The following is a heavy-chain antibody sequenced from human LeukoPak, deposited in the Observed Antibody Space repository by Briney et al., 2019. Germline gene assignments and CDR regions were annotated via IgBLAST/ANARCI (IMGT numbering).Heavy chain of an antibody. CDR2: IYPGDSDT. J-gene: IGHJ4*02. V-gene: IGHV5-51*01. CDR1: GYSFTTYW. Sequence: GESLKISCEASGYSFTTYWIGWVRQMPGKGLEWMGIIYPGDSDTRYSPSFQGQVTISADRSISTAYLQWSSLKASDTAMYYCARQAYTYAPFDYWGQGTLVTVSS. D-gene: IGHD5-18*01. CDR3: ARQAYTYAPFDY.